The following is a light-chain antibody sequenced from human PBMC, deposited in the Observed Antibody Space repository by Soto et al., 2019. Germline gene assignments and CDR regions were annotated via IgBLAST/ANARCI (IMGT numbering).Light chain of an antibody. CDR2: FNNAGTH. V-gene: IGLV4-69*01. CDR1: SGHTSYA. CDR3: QAWGPGIVV. Sequence: QLVLTQSPSASASLGASVKLTCTLSSGHTSYAIAWHQQQPEKGPRYLMKFNNAGTHNKGDGIPDRFSGSSSGAERSLSISSLQSEDEADYYCQAWGPGIVVFGGGTKLTVL. J-gene: IGLJ2*01.